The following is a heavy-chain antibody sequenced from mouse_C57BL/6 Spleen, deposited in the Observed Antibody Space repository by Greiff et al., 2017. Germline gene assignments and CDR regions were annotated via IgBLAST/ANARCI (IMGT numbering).Heavy chain of an antibody. CDR2: IDPSDSYT. Sequence: QVHVKQPGAELVKPGASVKLSCKASGYTFTSYWMQWVKQRPGQGLEWIGEIDPSDSYTNYNQKFKGKATLTVDTSSSTAYMQLSSLTSEDSAVYYCARRYYGSSDWYFDVWGTGTTVTVSS. CDR3: ARRYYGSSDWYFDV. J-gene: IGHJ1*03. V-gene: IGHV1-50*01. CDR1: GYTFTSYW. D-gene: IGHD1-1*01.